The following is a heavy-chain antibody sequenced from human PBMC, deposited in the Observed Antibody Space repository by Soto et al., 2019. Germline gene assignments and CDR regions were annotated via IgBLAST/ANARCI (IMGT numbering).Heavy chain of an antibody. CDR3: HGYGY. CDR1: GFTVSSSNY. Sequence: EVRLVESGGGLIQPGGSLRLSCVVSGFTVSSSNYMSWVRQAPGKGLEWVSVIYTGGTTYYADSVKGRFTISRDNSKNTLYLQMNSLRAEDTAVYYCHGYGYWGQGTLVTVSS. CDR2: IYTGGTT. D-gene: IGHD5-12*01. J-gene: IGHJ4*02. V-gene: IGHV3-53*01.